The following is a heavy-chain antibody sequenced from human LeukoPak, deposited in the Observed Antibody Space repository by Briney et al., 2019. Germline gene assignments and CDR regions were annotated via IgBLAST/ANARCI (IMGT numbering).Heavy chain of an antibody. CDR2: ISYDGTTK. D-gene: IGHD3-22*01. Sequence: PGGSLRLSCAASGFTFDDYAMHWVRQAPGKGLEWVTVISYDGTTKYYADSVKGRFTISRDNSRNTLYLQMNNPRTEDTAVYYCASPYYYDGSSYYHFFDHWGQGTLVTVSS. CDR1: GFTFDDYA. V-gene: IGHV3-30*04. J-gene: IGHJ4*02. CDR3: ASPYYYDGSSYYHFFDH.